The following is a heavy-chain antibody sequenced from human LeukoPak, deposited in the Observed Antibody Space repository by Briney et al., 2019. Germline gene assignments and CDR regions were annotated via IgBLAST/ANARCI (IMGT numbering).Heavy chain of an antibody. J-gene: IGHJ2*01. CDR1: GFPFSNYW. V-gene: IGHV3-7*01. CDR3: ARGSYFDTSGYVHWYFDL. CDR2: IIQGGSEK. D-gene: IGHD3-22*01. Sequence: GGSLRLSCPASGFPFSNYWMTWVRQAPGKGLEWVASIIQGGSEKYYVESVKGRFTISRDNAKNSLYLQMNSLGDEDTTVYYCARGSYFDTSGYVHWYFDLWGRGTLVTVSS.